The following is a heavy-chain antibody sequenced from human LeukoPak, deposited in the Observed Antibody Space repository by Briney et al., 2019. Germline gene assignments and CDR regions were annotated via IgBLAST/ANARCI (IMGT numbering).Heavy chain of an antibody. CDR2: INHSGST. V-gene: IGHV4-34*01. CDR3: ARDPGWGAFDL. CDR1: GGSFSGYY. Sequence: PETLSLTCAVYGGSFSGYYWSWIRQPPGKGLEWIGEINHSGSTNYNPSLKSRVTISVDTSKDQFSLKLSSVTAADTAVYYCARDPGWGAFDLWGQGTLVTVSS. D-gene: IGHD3-16*01. J-gene: IGHJ4*02.